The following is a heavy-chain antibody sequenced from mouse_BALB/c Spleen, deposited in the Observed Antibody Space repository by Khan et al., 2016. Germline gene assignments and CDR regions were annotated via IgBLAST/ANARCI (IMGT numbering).Heavy chain of an antibody. V-gene: IGHV9-3-1*01. D-gene: IGHD1-1*01. CDR1: GYTFTNYG. CDR3: ARDRYCYGSSRYFDV. J-gene: IGHJ1*01. Sequence: QIQLVQSGPELKKPGKTVKISCKASGYTFTNYGMNWVKQAPGKGLKWMGWINTYSGESTYADDFKGRFAFSLETSANTAYLQINNLKNEDTATYFCARDRYCYGSSRYFDVWGAGTTVTVSS. CDR2: INTYSGES.